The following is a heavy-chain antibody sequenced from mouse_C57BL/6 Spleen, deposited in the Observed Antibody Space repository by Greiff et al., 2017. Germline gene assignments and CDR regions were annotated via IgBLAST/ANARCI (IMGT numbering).Heavy chain of an antibody. D-gene: IGHD1-1*01. CDR3: ARTGDGNSSVDFDV. J-gene: IGHJ1*03. V-gene: IGHV1-80*01. CDR2: ICPGDGDT. CDR1: GYAFSSSW. Sequence: VQLHQSGAELVKPGASVKISCKASGYAFSSSWMNWVQQRPGKGLEWIGLICPGDGDTNYKGKFKGKATLTADKSSSTAYMHLSSLACEDSAVAFCARTGDGNSSVDFDVWGTGTTVTVSS.